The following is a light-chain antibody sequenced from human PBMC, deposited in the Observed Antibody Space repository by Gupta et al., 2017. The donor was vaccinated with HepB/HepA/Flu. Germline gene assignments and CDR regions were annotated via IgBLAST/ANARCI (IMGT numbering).Light chain of an antibody. Sequence: EIVLTQSPATLSLSPGEGATLFCRDSQSVSSHLAWYQQKPGQAPRLLIDDASNRATGVPARFSGSGSGTEFTVTISSREPEDFAIYYCQHRNKWPFTFGQGTHVDIK. V-gene: IGKV3-11*01. CDR2: DAS. CDR1: QSVSSH. CDR3: QHRNKWPFT. J-gene: IGKJ5*01.